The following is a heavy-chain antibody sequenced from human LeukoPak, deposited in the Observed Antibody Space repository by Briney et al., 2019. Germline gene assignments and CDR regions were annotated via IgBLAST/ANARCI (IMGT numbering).Heavy chain of an antibody. D-gene: IGHD3-10*01. CDR1: GVTFEDYA. J-gene: IGHJ4*02. Sequence: GGSLTLSCAASGVTFEDYAMHWVRQAPGKGLEWVSGISWNSGDIGYADSVKGRFTVSRDNAKNSLFLQMNGLRPDDTALYYCAKGVVRRALYFDYWGQGTLVTVSS. CDR3: AKGVVRRALYFDY. CDR2: ISWNSGDI. V-gene: IGHV3-9*01.